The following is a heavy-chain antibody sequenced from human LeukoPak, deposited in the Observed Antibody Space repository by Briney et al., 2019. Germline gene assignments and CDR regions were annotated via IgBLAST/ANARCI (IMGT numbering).Heavy chain of an antibody. CDR3: ARRGPPRTMLRGVKSGWFDP. Sequence: SETLSLTCVLYGGSSSGYYWSWIRQPPGKGLEWIGEINHSRSTNYNPSLKSRVTISVDTSKNQFSLKLSSVTAADTAVYYCARRGPPRTMLRGVKSGWFDPWGQGTLVTVSS. J-gene: IGHJ5*02. V-gene: IGHV4-34*01. CDR2: INHSRST. D-gene: IGHD3-10*01. CDR1: GGSSSGYY.